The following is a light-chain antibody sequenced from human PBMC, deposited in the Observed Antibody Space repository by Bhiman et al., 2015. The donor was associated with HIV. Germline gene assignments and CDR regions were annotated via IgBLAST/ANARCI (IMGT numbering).Light chain of an antibody. CDR1: SSDVGGYNR. CDR3: SSYAGSNNYVV. J-gene: IGLJ2*01. CDR2: EVS. V-gene: IGLV2-8*01. Sequence: QSALTQPASVSGSPGQSITISCTGTSSDVGGYNRVSWYQQPPGKAPKLMIYEVSKRPSGVPDRFSGSKSGNTASLTVSGLQAEDEADYYCSSYAGSNNYVVFGGGTKLTVL.